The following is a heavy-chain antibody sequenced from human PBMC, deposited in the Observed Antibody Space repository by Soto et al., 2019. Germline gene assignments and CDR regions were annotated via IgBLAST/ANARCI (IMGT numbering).Heavy chain of an antibody. CDR3: ARELLFYDSDGFSWDDAFDI. D-gene: IGHD3-22*01. CDR1: WCSLRSIAYS. V-gene: IGHV4-30-2*01. CDR2: IYQSGST. Sequence: PSETLSLTCAVTWCSLRSIAYSCSWIRQPPGKGLEWIGFIYQSGSTYYNPSLKSRVTMSLDRPKNQFSLKLSSVTAADTAVYYFARELLFYDSDGFSWDDAFDIWGQGTMVT. J-gene: IGHJ3*02.